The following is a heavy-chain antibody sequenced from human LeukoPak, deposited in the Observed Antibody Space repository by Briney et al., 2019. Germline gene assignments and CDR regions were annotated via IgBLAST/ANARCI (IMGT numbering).Heavy chain of an antibody. V-gene: IGHV3-7*01. Sequence: GGSLRLSCAASGFPFHDHDMYWVRQTPGKGLEWVANIKQDGSEKYYVDSVKGRFTISRDNAKNSLYLQMNSLRAEDTAVYYCARDLGAAAGNFDYWGQGTLVTVSS. CDR1: GFPFHDHD. CDR2: IKQDGSEK. J-gene: IGHJ4*02. CDR3: ARDLGAAAGNFDY. D-gene: IGHD6-13*01.